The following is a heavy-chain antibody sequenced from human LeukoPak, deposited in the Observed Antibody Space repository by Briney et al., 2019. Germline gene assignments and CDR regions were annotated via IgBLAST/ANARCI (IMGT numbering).Heavy chain of an antibody. CDR2: ISSSSSYI. CDR1: GFTFSSYS. Sequence: GGSLRLSCAASGFTFSSYSMNWVRQAPGKGLEWVSSISSSSSYIYYADSVKGRFTISRDNAKSSLYLQMNSLRAEDAAVYYCARDRGFGEPHDYWGQGTLVTVSS. V-gene: IGHV3-21*01. D-gene: IGHD3-10*01. J-gene: IGHJ4*02. CDR3: ARDRGFGEPHDY.